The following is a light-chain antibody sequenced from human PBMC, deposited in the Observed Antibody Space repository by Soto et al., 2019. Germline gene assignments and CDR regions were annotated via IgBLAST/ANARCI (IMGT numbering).Light chain of an antibody. J-gene: IGKJ4*01. Sequence: DIVMTQSPATVSVSPGERAPLSCRASQRVSSFLSWYQQKPGPPPSLLISAASNRATGIRARFSGSGSGTFFIITISRQAPDDFAFYYCQHRSDSLAVGGGTKVDIK. V-gene: IGKV3-11*01. CDR2: AAS. CDR3: QHRSDSLA. CDR1: QRVSSF.